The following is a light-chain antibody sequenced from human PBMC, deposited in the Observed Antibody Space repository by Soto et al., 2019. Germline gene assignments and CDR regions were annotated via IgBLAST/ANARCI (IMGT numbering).Light chain of an antibody. CDR2: AAS. CDR3: QQYGDSPFT. Sequence: EVVLTQSPGTLSLSPGERATLSCRASQIVTINSLAWYQQRPGQPPRLLIYAASTRASAIPDRFSGSGSGTDFTLTISRLQPEDFALYYCQQYGDSPFTFGPGTRVDVK. V-gene: IGKV3-20*01. J-gene: IGKJ3*01. CDR1: QIVTINS.